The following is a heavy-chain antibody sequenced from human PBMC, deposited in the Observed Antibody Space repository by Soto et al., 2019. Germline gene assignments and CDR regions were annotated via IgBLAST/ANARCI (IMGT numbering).Heavy chain of an antibody. Sequence: VQLVQSGAEVKKPGASVKVSCKASGYTFTSYGISWVRQAPGQGLEWMGWISAYNGNTNYAQKLQGRVTMTTDTSASTAYMERGSLRSDDTAVYYCALGLSITIFGVVYYYYYGMDVWGLGNPVTVSS. CDR3: ALGLSITIFGVVYYYYYGMDV. CDR2: ISAYNGNT. J-gene: IGHJ6*02. D-gene: IGHD3-3*01. V-gene: IGHV1-18*01. CDR1: GYTFTSYG.